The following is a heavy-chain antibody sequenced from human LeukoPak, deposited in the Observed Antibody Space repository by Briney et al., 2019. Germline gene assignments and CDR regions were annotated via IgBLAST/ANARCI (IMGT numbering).Heavy chain of an antibody. CDR3: ARVRVGYGDYPNGFDY. V-gene: IGHV1-69*04. CDR1: GGTFSSYA. D-gene: IGHD4-17*01. Sequence: GASVRVSCKASGGTFSSYAISWVRQAPGQGLEWMGRIIPILGIANYAQKFQGRVTITADKSTSTAYMELSSLRSEDTAVYYCARVRVGYGDYPNGFDYWGQGTLVTVSS. CDR2: IIPILGIA. J-gene: IGHJ4*02.